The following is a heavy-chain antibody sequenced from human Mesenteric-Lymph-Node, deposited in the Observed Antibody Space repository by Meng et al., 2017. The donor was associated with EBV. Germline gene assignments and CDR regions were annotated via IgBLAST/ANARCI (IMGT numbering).Heavy chain of an antibody. V-gene: IGHV4-34*01. CDR2: ISHSGST. Sequence: QGQLQQWGAGLLKPSETLSLTCAVYGGSFSSYYWSWIRQPPGKGLEWIGEISHSGSTNYNPSLKSRVTISVDTSKNQFSLKLSSVTAADTAVYYCAKGPLLGGELSLEDYWGQGTLVTVSS. D-gene: IGHD3-16*02. CDR3: AKGPLLGGELSLEDY. J-gene: IGHJ4*02. CDR1: GGSFSSYY.